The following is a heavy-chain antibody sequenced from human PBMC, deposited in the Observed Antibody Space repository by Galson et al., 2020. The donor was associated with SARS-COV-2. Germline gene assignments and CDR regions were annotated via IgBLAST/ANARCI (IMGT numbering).Heavy chain of an antibody. Sequence: SGPTLVKPTQTLTLTCTFSGFSLSTSGVGVGWIRQPPGKTLEWLALIYWNDDKRYSPSLKSRLTISKDSSKNQVVLTMTNVEPGDTATYYCECVRRGRGVTPNPVDYWGQGSLVAVSS. V-gene: IGHV2-5*01. CDR1: GFSLSTSGVG. D-gene: IGHD3-10*01. J-gene: IGHJ4*02. CDR2: IYWNDDK. CDR3: ECVRRGRGVTPNPVDY.